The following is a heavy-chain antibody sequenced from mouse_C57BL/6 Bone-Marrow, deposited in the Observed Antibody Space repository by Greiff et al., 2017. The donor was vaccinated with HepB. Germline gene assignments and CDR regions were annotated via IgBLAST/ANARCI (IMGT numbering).Heavy chain of an antibody. CDR1: GFTFSSYA. Sequence: EVKLVESGGDLVKPGGSLKLSCAASGFTFSSYAMSWVRQTPEKRLEWVATISDGGSYTYYPDNVKGRFTISRDNAKNNLYLQMSHLKSEDTAMYYCAREDYSNYVWYFDVWGTGTTVTVSS. CDR3: AREDYSNYVWYFDV. J-gene: IGHJ1*03. D-gene: IGHD2-5*01. CDR2: ISDGGSYT. V-gene: IGHV5-4*01.